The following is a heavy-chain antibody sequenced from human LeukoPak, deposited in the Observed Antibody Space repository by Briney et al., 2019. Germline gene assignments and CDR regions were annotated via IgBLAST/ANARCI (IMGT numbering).Heavy chain of an antibody. CDR2: INHSGST. CDR3: ARGTGYYISYFDY. Sequence: SETLSLTCAVYGGSFSGYYWSWIRQPPGKGLEWIGEINHSGSTHYNPSLKSRVTISVDTSKNQFSLKLSSVTAADTAVYYCARGTGYYISYFDYWGQGTLVTVSS. J-gene: IGHJ4*02. V-gene: IGHV4-34*01. CDR1: GGSFSGYY. D-gene: IGHD3-9*01.